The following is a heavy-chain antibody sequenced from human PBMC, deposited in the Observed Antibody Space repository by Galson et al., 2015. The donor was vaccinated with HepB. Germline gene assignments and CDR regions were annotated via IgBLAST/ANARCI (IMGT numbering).Heavy chain of an antibody. CDR1: GGSTSSYY. Sequence: LSLTCTVSGGSTSSYYWSWIRQPPGKGLEWIGYIYNSWTTNYNPSLKSRVTISVDTSNNQFSLKLSSVTAADTAVYYCARGAQAAAEYYFDYWGQGILVTVSS. D-gene: IGHD6-13*01. CDR3: ARGAQAAAEYYFDY. CDR2: IYNSWTT. V-gene: IGHV4-59*01. J-gene: IGHJ4*02.